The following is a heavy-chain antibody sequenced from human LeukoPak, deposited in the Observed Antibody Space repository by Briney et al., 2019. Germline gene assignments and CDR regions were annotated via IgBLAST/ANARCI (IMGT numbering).Heavy chain of an antibody. CDR1: EFTFSGYT. CDR2: MSSSGRYI. CDR3: ARGLTGYCSSTSCYEVDVPNWFDP. J-gene: IGHJ5*02. Sequence: GGSLRLSCAASEFTFSGYTMNWVRQAPGKGLEWVSSMSSSGRYIKYADSVKGRFTIPRDNANNSLYLQMNSLRAEDTAVYYCARGLTGYCSSTSCYEVDVPNWFDPWGQGTLVTVSS. V-gene: IGHV3-21*01. D-gene: IGHD2-2*01.